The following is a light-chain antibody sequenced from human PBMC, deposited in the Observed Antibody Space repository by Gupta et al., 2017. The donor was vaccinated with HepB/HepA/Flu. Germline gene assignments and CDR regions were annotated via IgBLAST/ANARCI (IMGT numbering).Light chain of an antibody. Sequence: DYQMTQSPSTLSASVGDRVTITCRASQTIKTWLAWFQRKPGEAPKLLIYKASTVEPGVPSRFSGRGESKEFTLTSSRRQYDDCDNYYVQQDYCPWTFGQGTKVEIK. CDR3: QQDYCPWT. CDR1: QTIKTW. V-gene: IGKV1-5*03. J-gene: IGKJ1*01. CDR2: KAS.